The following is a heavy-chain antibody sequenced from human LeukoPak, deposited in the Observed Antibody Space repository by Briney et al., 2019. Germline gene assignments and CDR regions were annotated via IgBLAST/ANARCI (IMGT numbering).Heavy chain of an antibody. CDR1: GFTVSTNY. Sequence: GGSLRLSCAASGFTVSTNYMSWVRQAPGKGLEWVSVIYVGGNTYYADSVKGRFTISRDNAKNLLYLQMNSLRAEDTAVYYCARGGGSSWYGGYFDYWGQGTLVTVSS. V-gene: IGHV3-53*01. CDR3: ARGGGSSWYGGYFDY. CDR2: IYVGGNT. J-gene: IGHJ4*02. D-gene: IGHD6-13*01.